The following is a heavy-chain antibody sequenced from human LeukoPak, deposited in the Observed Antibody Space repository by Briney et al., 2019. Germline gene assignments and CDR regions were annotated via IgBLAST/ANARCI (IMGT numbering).Heavy chain of an antibody. Sequence: GESLKISCKGSPYGFTSSWVAWVRQRPGKGLEWMGIIYFGDSDTRYSPSFEGHVTISADKSTNTAYLQWSSLKGTDSGTYYCATIGELMEPWANWGQGTLVSVCS. CDR3: ATIGELMEPWAN. CDR1: PYGFTSSW. D-gene: IGHD2-8*01. CDR2: IYFGDSDT. J-gene: IGHJ4*02. V-gene: IGHV5-51*01.